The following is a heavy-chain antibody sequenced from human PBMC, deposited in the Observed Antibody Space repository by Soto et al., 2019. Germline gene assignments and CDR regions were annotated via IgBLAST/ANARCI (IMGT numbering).Heavy chain of an antibody. CDR3: AEGNYYYGSGSYPNWFDP. CDR2: IYYSGSS. V-gene: IGHV4-59*04. D-gene: IGHD3-10*01. Sequence: PSETLSLTCTVSGGSLNSYYWGRIRQSPGKGLEWIGNIYYSGSSYYNPSLKSRVIISVDTSKNQFSLRLSSVTAADTAVYYCAEGNYYYGSGSYPNWFDPWGQGTLVTVSS. J-gene: IGHJ5*02. CDR1: GGSLNSYY.